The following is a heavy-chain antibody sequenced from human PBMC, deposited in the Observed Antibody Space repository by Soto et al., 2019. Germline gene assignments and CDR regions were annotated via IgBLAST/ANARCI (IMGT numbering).Heavy chain of an antibody. CDR2: IYVDDSET. CDR1: GYSFTSFW. J-gene: IGHJ4*02. CDR3: ARGDRGEY. V-gene: IGHV5-51*01. D-gene: IGHD2-21*02. Sequence: GESLKISCKGFGYSFTSFWIAWVRQMPGKGLEWMGIIYVDDSETRYSPSFQGQVTISADKSINAAYLQWSSLKASDTAMYYCARGDRGEYWGQGTLVTVSS.